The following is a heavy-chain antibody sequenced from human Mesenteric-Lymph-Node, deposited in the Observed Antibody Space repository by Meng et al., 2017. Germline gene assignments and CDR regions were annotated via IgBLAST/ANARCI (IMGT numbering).Heavy chain of an antibody. CDR2: IYHSGST. CDR3: ARLGEWELLVGQIDY. Sequence: SETLSLTCTVSGYSISSGYYWGWIRQPPGKGLEWIGSIYHSGSTYYNPSLKSRVTISVDTSKNQFSLKLSSVTAADTAVYYCARLGEWELLVGQIDYWGQGTLVTVSS. V-gene: IGHV4-38-2*02. J-gene: IGHJ4*02. D-gene: IGHD1-26*01. CDR1: GYSISSGYY.